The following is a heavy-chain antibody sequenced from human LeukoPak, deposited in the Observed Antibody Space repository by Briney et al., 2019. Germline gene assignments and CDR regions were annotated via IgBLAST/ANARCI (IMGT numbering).Heavy chain of an antibody. J-gene: IGHJ3*02. CDR3: AREGAAGTQHDAFDI. D-gene: IGHD6-13*01. CDR1: GYIFTGCY. V-gene: IGHV1-2*02. CDR2: INPNSGGT. Sequence: ASVKVSCKASGYIFTGCYMHWVRQAPGQGLEWMGWINPNSGGTNYAQKFQGRVTMTRDTSISTAYMELSRLRSDDTAVYYCAREGAAGTQHDAFDIWGQGTMVTVSS.